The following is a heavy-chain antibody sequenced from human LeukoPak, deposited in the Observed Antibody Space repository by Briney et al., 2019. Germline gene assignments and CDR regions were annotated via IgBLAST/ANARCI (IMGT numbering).Heavy chain of an antibody. J-gene: IGHJ4*02. D-gene: IGHD3-22*01. CDR1: GFTFSSYA. V-gene: IGHV3-21*01. Sequence: GGSLRLSCAASGFTFSSYAMSWVRQAPGKGLEWVSSISSSSSYIYYADSVKGRFTISRDNVKNSLYLQMNSLRAEDTAVYYCARAGRDYYDSSGHFDYWGQGTLVTVSS. CDR3: ARAGRDYYDSSGHFDY. CDR2: ISSSSSYI.